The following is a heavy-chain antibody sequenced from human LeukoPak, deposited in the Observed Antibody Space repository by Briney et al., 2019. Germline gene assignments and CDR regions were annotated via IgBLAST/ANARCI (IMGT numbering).Heavy chain of an antibody. CDR2: ITGSGGDT. CDR1: GFTFSTYG. D-gene: IGHD2-2*01. V-gene: IGHV3-23*01. CDR3: AKDVPGGEGQLLCAFDS. J-gene: IGHJ4*02. Sequence: GGSLRLSCEASGFTFSTYGMSWVRQAPGKGLECVSTITGSGGDTYHAGSVKGRFTISRDNSKNTLYLHMNSLRAGDTAVYYCAKDVPGGEGQLLCAFDSWGQGTLVTVSS.